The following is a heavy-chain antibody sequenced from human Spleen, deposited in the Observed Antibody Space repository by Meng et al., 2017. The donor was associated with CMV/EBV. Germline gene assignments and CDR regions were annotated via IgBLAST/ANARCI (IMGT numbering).Heavy chain of an antibody. CDR3: AKDHSDFWSGLYYYYGMDV. J-gene: IGHJ6*02. V-gene: IGHV3-48*01. Sequence: GGSLRLSCAASGFTFSSYSMNWVRQAPGKGLEWVSYISSSGSTIYYADSVKGRFTISRDNSKNTLYLQMNSLRAEDTAVYYCAKDHSDFWSGLYYYYGMDVWGQGTTVTVSS. D-gene: IGHD3-3*01. CDR1: GFTFSSYS. CDR2: ISSSGSTI.